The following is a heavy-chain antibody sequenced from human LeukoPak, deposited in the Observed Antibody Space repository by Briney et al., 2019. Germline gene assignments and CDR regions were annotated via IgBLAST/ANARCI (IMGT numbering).Heavy chain of an antibody. D-gene: IGHD3-10*01. CDR2: ISSSDQAT. CDR3: ARDPYNTILYRLAY. CDR1: GFALGTYA. J-gene: IGHJ4*02. V-gene: IGHV3-23*01. Sequence: GGSLSLSCAGSGFALGTYAMSGVGQAPARGVEGVSSISSSDQATYYADSVEDRLTISRENSKNNLYLQLNSLRAEDTATYYCARDPYNTILYRLAYWGQGTLVTVSS.